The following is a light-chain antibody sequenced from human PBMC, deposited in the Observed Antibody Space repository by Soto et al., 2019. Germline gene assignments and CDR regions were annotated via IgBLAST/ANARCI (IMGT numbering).Light chain of an antibody. V-gene: IGLV2-8*01. CDR3: SSYGGSNTVV. CDR2: EVS. Sequence: QSALTQPPSASGSTRQSVTSSCTRSSSDVGGYNYVSWYQQHPGKAPKLMIYEVSKRPSGVPDRLSGSKSGNTASLTVSGLQAEDEADYYCSSYGGSNTVVFGGGTKVTVL. J-gene: IGLJ2*01. CDR1: SSDVGGYNY.